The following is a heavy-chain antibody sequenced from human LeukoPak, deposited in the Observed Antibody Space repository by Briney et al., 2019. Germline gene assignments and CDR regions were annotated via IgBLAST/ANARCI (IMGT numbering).Heavy chain of an antibody. CDR2: INHSGST. CDR1: GGTFSGYS. CDR3: ASSSSYGMDV. Sequence: SETLSLTCVVNGGTFSGYSWSWIRQPPGGGGLEWIGEINHSGSTNYNPSLKSRVTISVDTSKNQFSLNLSSVTAADTAVYYCASSSSYGMDVWGQGTTVTVSS. J-gene: IGHJ6*02. V-gene: IGHV4-34*01.